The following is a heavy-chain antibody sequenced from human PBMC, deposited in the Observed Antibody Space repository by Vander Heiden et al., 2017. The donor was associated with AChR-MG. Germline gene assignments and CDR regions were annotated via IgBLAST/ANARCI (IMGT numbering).Heavy chain of an antibody. D-gene: IGHD6-13*01. Sequence: QVQLVQSGAEVKKPGSSVKVSCKASGGTFSRHAISWVRQAPGQGVEWMGGIIPIFGTPNYAQKFQGRVTITADRSTNTAYMELSSLRSEDTAVYYCAKDGRIAAAGTRWFDPWGQGTLVIVSS. J-gene: IGHJ5*02. V-gene: IGHV1-69*06. CDR3: AKDGRIAAAGTRWFDP. CDR1: GGTFSRHA. CDR2: IIPIFGTP.